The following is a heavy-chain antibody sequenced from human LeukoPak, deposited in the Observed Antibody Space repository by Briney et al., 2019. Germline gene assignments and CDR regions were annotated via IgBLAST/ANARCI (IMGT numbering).Heavy chain of an antibody. CDR1: GFTFSGSA. CDR3: TRLALEGFDY. Sequence: GGPLRLSCAASGFTFSGSAMHWVRQASGKGLEWVGRIRSKANSYATAYAASVKDRFTISRDDSKNTAYLQMNSLKTEDTAVYYCTRLALEGFDYWGQGTLVTVSS. J-gene: IGHJ4*02. CDR2: IRSKANSYAT. V-gene: IGHV3-73*01.